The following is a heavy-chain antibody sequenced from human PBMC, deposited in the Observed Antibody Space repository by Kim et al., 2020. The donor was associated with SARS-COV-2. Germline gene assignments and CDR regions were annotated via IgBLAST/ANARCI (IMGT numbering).Heavy chain of an antibody. CDR1: GFSVSRFY. D-gene: IGHD5-12*01. CDR3: ARDDLDGYNI. V-gene: IGHV3-53*01. CDR2: IYYDGNT. J-gene: IGHJ4*02. Sequence: GGSLRLSCVASGFSVSRFYMTWVRQAPGKGLEWVSVIYYDGNTDYADSVEGRFTISRDNSKNTLYLQMNSLRAEDTAVYYCARDDLDGYNIWGQGTLVT.